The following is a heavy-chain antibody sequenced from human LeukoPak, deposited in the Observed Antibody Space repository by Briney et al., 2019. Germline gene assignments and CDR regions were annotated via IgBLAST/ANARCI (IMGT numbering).Heavy chain of an antibody. Sequence: GGSLRLSCAASGFTFSNAWMSWVRQAPGKGLEWVGRIKSKTDGGAADYAAPVEGRFTISRDDSKNTLYLQMNSLKTEDTAVYYCTTDPITIFGVVTREAPDYWGQGTLVTVSS. CDR2: IKSKTDGGAA. J-gene: IGHJ4*02. V-gene: IGHV3-15*01. CDR3: TTDPITIFGVVTREAPDY. CDR1: GFTFSNAW. D-gene: IGHD3-3*01.